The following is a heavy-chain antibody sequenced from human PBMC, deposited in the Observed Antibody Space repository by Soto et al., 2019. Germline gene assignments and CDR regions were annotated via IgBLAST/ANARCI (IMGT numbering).Heavy chain of an antibody. CDR2: MNPNSGNT. V-gene: IGHV1-8*01. Sequence: ASVKVSCKASGYTFTSYDINWVRQATGQGLEWMGWMNPNSGNTGYAQKFQGRVTMTRNTSISTAYMELSSLRSEDTAVYYCARGNWGYYYIDVWGRGTTVTVSS. D-gene: IGHD7-27*01. CDR1: GYTFTSYD. J-gene: IGHJ6*03. CDR3: ARGNWGYYYIDV.